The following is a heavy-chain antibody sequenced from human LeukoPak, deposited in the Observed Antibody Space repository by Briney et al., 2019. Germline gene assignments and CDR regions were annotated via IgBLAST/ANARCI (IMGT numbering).Heavy chain of an antibody. CDR2: INYRGDT. CDR1: GGSISSSSYY. J-gene: IGHJ4*02. Sequence: PSETLSLTCTVSGGSISSSSYYWGWIRQPPGKGLEWIETINYRGDTYYNPSLKSRVTISVDSSKSQFSLNLSSVTAADTAVYYCVRLQAVTGNFDYWGQGALVTVSS. CDR3: VRLQAVTGNFDY. D-gene: IGHD1-20*01. V-gene: IGHV4-39*07.